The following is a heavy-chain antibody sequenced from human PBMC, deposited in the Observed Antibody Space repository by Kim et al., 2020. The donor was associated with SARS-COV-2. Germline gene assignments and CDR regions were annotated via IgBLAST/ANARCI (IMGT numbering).Heavy chain of an antibody. CDR3: AITLWFGEEIYGMDV. V-gene: IGHV4-38-2*02. D-gene: IGHD3-10*01. J-gene: IGHJ6*02. CDR1: GYSISSGYY. Sequence: SETLSLTCTVSGYSISSGYYWGWIRQPPGKGLEWIGSIYHSGSTYYNPSLKSRVTISVDTSKNQLSLKLSSVTAADTAVYYCAITLWFGEEIYGMDVWGQGTTVTVSS. CDR2: IYHSGST.